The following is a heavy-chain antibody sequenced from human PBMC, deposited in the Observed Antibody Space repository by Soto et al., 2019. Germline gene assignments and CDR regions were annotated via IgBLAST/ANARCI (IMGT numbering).Heavy chain of an antibody. CDR1: GYTFTSYG. J-gene: IGHJ5*02. Sequence: QVQLVQSGAEVKKPGASVKVSCKASGYTFTSYGISWVRQAPGQVLEWMGWISAYNGNTNYAQKLQGRVTMTTDTSPSTAYMELRSLRSDDTAVYYWARVVGLPLGELSLPSWFAPWGQGTLVTVSS. CDR2: ISAYNGNT. CDR3: ARVVGLPLGELSLPSWFAP. V-gene: IGHV1-18*01. D-gene: IGHD3-16*02.